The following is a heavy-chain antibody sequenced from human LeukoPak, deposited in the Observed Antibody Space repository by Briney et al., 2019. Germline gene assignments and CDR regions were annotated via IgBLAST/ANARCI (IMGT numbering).Heavy chain of an antibody. D-gene: IGHD5/OR15-5a*01. Sequence: PGGSLRLSCVASGFIFSDHAFHWVRQSPDKGLEWVALIGSDGTKQYYADSVQGRFTLSRENSENTLFLQMNTVRADDTAVYCCARQMTSTRLFDSWGQGTLVTVSS. J-gene: IGHJ4*02. CDR1: GFIFSDHA. CDR2: IGSDGTKQ. V-gene: IGHV3-30*04. CDR3: ARQMTSTRLFDS.